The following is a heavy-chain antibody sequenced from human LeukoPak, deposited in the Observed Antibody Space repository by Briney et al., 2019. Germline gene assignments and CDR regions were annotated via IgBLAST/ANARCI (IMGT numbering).Heavy chain of an antibody. Sequence: GGSLRLSCVASGFTFSNYAMHWVRQAPGKGLEWVAVISYDGSNKDYADSVKGRFTSSRDNYKNTLFLQLNSLGAEDTAVYYCASGPTVTSFRTNFDYWGQGTLVTVSS. J-gene: IGHJ4*02. CDR1: GFTFSNYA. V-gene: IGHV3-30*04. D-gene: IGHD4-17*01. CDR3: ASGPTVTSFRTNFDY. CDR2: ISYDGSNK.